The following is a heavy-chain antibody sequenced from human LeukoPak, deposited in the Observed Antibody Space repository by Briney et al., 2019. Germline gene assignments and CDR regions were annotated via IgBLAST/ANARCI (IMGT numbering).Heavy chain of an antibody. CDR3: AKDYYGSGSSHDAFDI. Sequence: GGSLRLSCAACGFTFSSYAMSWVRQAPGKGLEWVSAISGSGGSTYYADSVKGRFTISRDNSKNTLYLQMNSLRAEDTAVYYCAKDYYGSGSSHDAFDIWGQGTMVTVSS. CDR2: ISGSGGST. V-gene: IGHV3-23*01. D-gene: IGHD3-10*01. J-gene: IGHJ3*02. CDR1: GFTFSSYA.